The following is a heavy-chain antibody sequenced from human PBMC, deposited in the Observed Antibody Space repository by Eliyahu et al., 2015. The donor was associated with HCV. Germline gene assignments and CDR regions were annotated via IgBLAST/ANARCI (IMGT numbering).Heavy chain of an antibody. CDR3: ARVGRYHATGGNYSAFDM. D-gene: IGHD3-22*01. CDR1: XYXFTNNA. V-gene: IGHV1-18*01. J-gene: IGHJ4*02. CDR2: VSTYNTKA. Sequence: QVRLVQSGPEVKRPGAXVKVSCEAFXYXFTNNAIAWVRQAPGQGLEWLGRVSTYNTKATYAQRFHDRVSLTVETSTNTAQLELRSLTSDDTAVYYCARVGRYHATGGNYSAFDMWGQGTLVIVSS.